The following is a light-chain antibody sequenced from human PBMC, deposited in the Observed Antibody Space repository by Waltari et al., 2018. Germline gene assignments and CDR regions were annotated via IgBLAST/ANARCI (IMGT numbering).Light chain of an antibody. J-gene: IGLJ3*02. CDR1: SSNIGSNY. V-gene: IGLV1-47*01. Sequence: QSVLTQPPPASGTPGQRVTISCSGRSSNIGSNYVSWYQQPPGTAPNLLFYRNNKRPSGVPDRFSGSTSGTSASLAISGLRSEDEADYYCATWDDSLSGWVFGGGTKLTVL. CDR2: RNN. CDR3: ATWDDSLSGWV.